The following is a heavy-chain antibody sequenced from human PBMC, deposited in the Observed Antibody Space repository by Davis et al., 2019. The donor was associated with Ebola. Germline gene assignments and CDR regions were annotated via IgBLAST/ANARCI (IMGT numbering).Heavy chain of an antibody. CDR1: GYDFATNG. CDR2: IIPILGIT. CDR3: AREDGYNYSFDY. J-gene: IGHJ4*02. V-gene: IGHV1-69*04. D-gene: IGHD5-24*01. Sequence: AASVKVSCKTSGYDFATNGVSWVRQAPGQGLEWMGRIIPILGITNYAQKFQGRVTITADKSTSTAYMELSSLRSEDTAVYYCAREDGYNYSFDYWGQGTLVTVSS.